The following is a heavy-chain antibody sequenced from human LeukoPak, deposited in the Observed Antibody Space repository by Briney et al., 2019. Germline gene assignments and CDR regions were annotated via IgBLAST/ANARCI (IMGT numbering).Heavy chain of an antibody. CDR1: GFTFSSYS. Sequence: GGSLRLSCAASGFTFSSYSMNWVRQAPGEGLEWVSGITSNGGTTGYEDSVRGRFTISRDNAKNSLYLQMNSLRAEDTAFYHCVRDRSYGAFDYWGQGTLVTVSS. V-gene: IGHV3-20*01. J-gene: IGHJ4*02. D-gene: IGHD5-18*01. CDR2: ITSNGGTT. CDR3: VRDRSYGAFDY.